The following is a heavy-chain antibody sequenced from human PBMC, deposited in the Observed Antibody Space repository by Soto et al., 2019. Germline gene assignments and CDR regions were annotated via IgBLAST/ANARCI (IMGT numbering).Heavy chain of an antibody. D-gene: IGHD6-6*01. CDR3: AKDRRPSGSSLHFDY. CDR2: ISYDGSNK. J-gene: IGHJ4*02. V-gene: IGHV3-30*18. Sequence: QPGGSLRLSCAASGFTFSSYGMHWVRQAPGKGLEWVAVISYDGSNKYYADSVKGRFTISRDNSKNTLYLQMNSLRAEDTAVYYCAKDRRPSGSSLHFDYWGQGTLVTVSS. CDR1: GFTFSSYG.